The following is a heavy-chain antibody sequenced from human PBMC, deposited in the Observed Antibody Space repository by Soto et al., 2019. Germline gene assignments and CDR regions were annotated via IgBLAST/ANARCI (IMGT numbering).Heavy chain of an antibody. D-gene: IGHD3-10*01. J-gene: IGHJ4*01. CDR1: GGSLGGFH. Sequence: QVQLQQWGAGLLKPSETLSLTCAVSGGSLGGFHWSWIRQPPGKGLEWIGEISRCGSTNYGPSLKSRVTMSMETSRNQVSLNLSSVTDADTAVYYCARGRTAALIETRLFRVLFDLWGHGNLVTVSS. V-gene: IGHV4-34*01. CDR3: ARGRTAALIETRLFRVLFDL. CDR2: ISRCGST.